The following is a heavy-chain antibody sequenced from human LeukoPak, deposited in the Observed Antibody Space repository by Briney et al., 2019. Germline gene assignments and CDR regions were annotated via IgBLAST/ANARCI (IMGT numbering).Heavy chain of an antibody. CDR3: ARVTVTRVFDI. V-gene: IGHV3-7*04. J-gene: IGHJ3*02. CDR1: GFPFSNYW. CDR2: IKHDGSEE. D-gene: IGHD4-17*01. Sequence: QPGGSLRLSCAASGFPFSNYWMSWVRQAPGKGSEWVANIKHDGSEEYYVNSVKGRFTNSRDNVKKSLNLQMNSVRVEDTAIYYCARVTVTRVFDIWGHGTMATVSS.